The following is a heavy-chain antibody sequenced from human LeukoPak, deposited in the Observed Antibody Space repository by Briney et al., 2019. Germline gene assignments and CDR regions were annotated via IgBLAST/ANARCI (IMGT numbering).Heavy chain of an antibody. V-gene: IGHV3-30*04. CDR1: GFTFSSYA. J-gene: IGHJ4*02. CDR2: ISYDGSNK. D-gene: IGHD5-18*01. Sequence: PGGSLRLSCAASGFTFSSYAMHWVRQAPGKGLEWVAVISYDGSNKYYADSVKGRFTISRDNSKNTLYLQMNSLRAEDTAVYYCARDERLGYSYGYGPVYWGQGTLVTVSS. CDR3: ARDERLGYSYGYGPVY.